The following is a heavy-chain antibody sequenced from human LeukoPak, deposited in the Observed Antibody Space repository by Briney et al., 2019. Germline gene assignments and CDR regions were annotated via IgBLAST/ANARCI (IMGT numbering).Heavy chain of an antibody. CDR3: ARDRSRTIFGTSTFDAFDI. CDR2: INPNSGGT. CDR1: GYTFTGYY. Sequence: GASVKVSCKASGYTFTGYYMHWVRQAPGQGLEWMGWINPNSGGTNYAQKFQGRVTMTRDTSISTAYMELSRLRSDDTAVYYCARDRSRTIFGTSTFDAFDIWGQGTMVTVSS. J-gene: IGHJ3*02. V-gene: IGHV1-2*02. D-gene: IGHD3-3*01.